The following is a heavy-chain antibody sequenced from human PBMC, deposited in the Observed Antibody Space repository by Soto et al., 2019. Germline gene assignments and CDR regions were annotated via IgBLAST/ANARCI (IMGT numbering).Heavy chain of an antibody. V-gene: IGHV4-34*01. CDR2: INHSGST. J-gene: IGHJ6*02. CDR3: ARLPRGYNYGMDV. CDR1: GGSFSGYY. Sequence: QVQLQQWGAGLLKPSETLSLTCAVYGGSFSGYYWSWIRQPPGKGLEWIGEINHSGSTNYNPSLQSRVTISVDTSKNQFSLKLSSVTAADTAVYYCARLPRGYNYGMDVWGQGTTVTVSS.